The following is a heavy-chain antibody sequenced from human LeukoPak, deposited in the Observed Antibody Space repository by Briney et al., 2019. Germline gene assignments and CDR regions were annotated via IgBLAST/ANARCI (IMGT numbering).Heavy chain of an antibody. V-gene: IGHV1-18*01. CDR2: ISAYNGNM. D-gene: IGHD6-19*01. CDR1: GYTFISFG. J-gene: IGHJ4*02. Sequence: ASVKVSCKASGYTFISFGVSWVRQAPGQGLEWMGWISAYNGNMNFAQKLQGRLTMTTDTSTNTAYMELRSLKSDDTAVYYCARNAGWFEDLATQLDSWGQGTLVTVSS. CDR3: ARNAGWFEDLATQLDS.